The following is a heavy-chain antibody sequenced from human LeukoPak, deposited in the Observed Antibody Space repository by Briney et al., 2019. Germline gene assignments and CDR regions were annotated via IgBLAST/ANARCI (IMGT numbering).Heavy chain of an antibody. CDR2: TYYRSKLYN. J-gene: IGHJ6*02. V-gene: IGHV6-1*01. Sequence: SQTLTLTCAISGDSFSSNSAAWNWIRQSPSRGLEWLGRTYYRSKLYNDYAVSVKSRITINPDTSKNQFSLQLNSVTPEDTAVYYCARWETYYYDSSGYTALDYGMDVWGQGTTVTVSS. CDR1: GDSFSSNSAA. D-gene: IGHD3-22*01. CDR3: ARWETYYYDSSGYTALDYGMDV.